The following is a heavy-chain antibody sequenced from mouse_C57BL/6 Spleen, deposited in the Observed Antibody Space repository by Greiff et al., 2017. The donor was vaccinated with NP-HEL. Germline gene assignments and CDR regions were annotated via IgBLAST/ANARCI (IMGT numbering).Heavy chain of an antibody. CDR3: ARGDYDDYYAMDY. D-gene: IGHD2-4*01. V-gene: IGHV5-4*03. CDR1: GFTFSSYA. CDR2: ISDGGSYT. Sequence: EVNLVESGGGLVKPGGSLKLSCAASGFTFSSYAMSWVRQTPEKRLEWVATISDGGSYTYYPDNVKGRFTISRDNAKNNLYLQMSHLKSEDTAMDYCARGDYDDYYAMDYWGQGTSVTVSS. J-gene: IGHJ4*01.